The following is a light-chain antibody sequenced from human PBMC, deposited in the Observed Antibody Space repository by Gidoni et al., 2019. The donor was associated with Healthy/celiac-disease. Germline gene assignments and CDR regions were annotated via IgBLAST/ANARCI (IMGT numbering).Light chain of an antibody. V-gene: IGLV3-25*03. Sequence: SYELTQPPSVSASPGQTARITCSGDALPKQYAYWYQQKPGQAPVLVVYNDSERPSGIPERFSGSSSGTTVTLTISGVQAEDEADYYCQSADSSGTYVVFGGGTKLTVL. CDR1: ALPKQY. CDR2: NDS. J-gene: IGLJ2*01. CDR3: QSADSSGTYVV.